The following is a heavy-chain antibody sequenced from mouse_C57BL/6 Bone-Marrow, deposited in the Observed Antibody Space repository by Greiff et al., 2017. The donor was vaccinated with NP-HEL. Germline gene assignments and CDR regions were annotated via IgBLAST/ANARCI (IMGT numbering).Heavy chain of an antibody. Sequence: VQLQQSGAELVRPGTSVKMSCKASGYTFTNYWIGWAKQRPGHGLEWIGDIYPGGGYTNYNEKFKGKATLTADKSSSTAYMQFSSLTSEDSAIYYCAITTVAAMDYWGQGTSVTVSS. V-gene: IGHV1-63*01. CDR3: AITTVAAMDY. D-gene: IGHD1-1*01. J-gene: IGHJ4*01. CDR2: IYPGGGYT. CDR1: GYTFTNYW.